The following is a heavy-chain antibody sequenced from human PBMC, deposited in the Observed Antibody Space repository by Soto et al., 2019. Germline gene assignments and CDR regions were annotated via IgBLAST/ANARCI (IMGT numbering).Heavy chain of an antibody. CDR3: AGRSSLASVQVYFGEISNYNWFDP. Sequence: QLQLQESGPGLVKPSETLSLTCTVSNGSISSAIYYWGWIRQPPGKGLEWIGSIYHSGSTYYNPSLRGRVTISVDPSQDRFSLTLSSVTAADTAVYFCAGRSSLASVQVYFGEISNYNWFDPWGQGTLVTVSS. V-gene: IGHV4-39*01. CDR2: IYHSGST. CDR1: NGSISSAIYY. J-gene: IGHJ5*02. D-gene: IGHD3-10*01.